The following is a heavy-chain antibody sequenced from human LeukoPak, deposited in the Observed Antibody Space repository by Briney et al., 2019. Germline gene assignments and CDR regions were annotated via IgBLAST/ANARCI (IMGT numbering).Heavy chain of an antibody. J-gene: IGHJ4*02. CDR1: GCTVSSNY. CDR2: IYSGGST. Sequence: GGSLRLSCAASGCTVSSNYMSWVRQAPGKGLEWVSVIYSGGSTYYADSVKGRFTISRDNSKNTLYLQMNSLRAEDTAVYYCARDSPIVGATDYWGQGTLVTVSS. D-gene: IGHD1-26*01. CDR3: ARDSPIVGATDY. V-gene: IGHV3-66*01.